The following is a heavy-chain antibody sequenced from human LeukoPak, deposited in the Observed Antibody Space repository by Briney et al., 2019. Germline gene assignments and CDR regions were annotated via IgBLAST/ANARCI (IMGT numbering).Heavy chain of an antibody. CDR3: TRSLRVRGVPDYMDV. CDR2: IYKNAIT. Sequence: GGSLRLSSAASGFTVSSNYMTWVRQAPGKGLEWVSVIYKNAITFHADTVKGRFTISRDNSKNTLYLQMNNLRADDTAVYYCTRSLRVRGVPDYMDVWGKGTTVTVS. J-gene: IGHJ6*03. CDR1: GFTVSSNY. V-gene: IGHV3-53*01. D-gene: IGHD3-10*01.